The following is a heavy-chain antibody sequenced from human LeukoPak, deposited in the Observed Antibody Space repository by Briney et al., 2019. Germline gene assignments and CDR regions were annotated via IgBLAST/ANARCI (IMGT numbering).Heavy chain of an antibody. V-gene: IGHV4-31*03. Sequence: SETLSLTCTVSGGSITSAGYYWSWIRQPPGKGLEWVGYIYNSGTTYYNPSLKSRVTVSEDTSKNQSSLKLSSVTAADTAVYFCARLTGTSYLDYWGQGTLVTVSS. J-gene: IGHJ4*02. CDR2: IYNSGTT. CDR1: GGSITSAGYY. D-gene: IGHD7-27*01. CDR3: ARLTGTSYLDY.